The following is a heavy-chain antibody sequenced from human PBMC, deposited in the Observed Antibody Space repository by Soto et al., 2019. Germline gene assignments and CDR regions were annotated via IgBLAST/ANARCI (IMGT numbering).Heavy chain of an antibody. V-gene: IGHV4-39*01. CDR2: IFYSGST. CDR1: GGSISSSSFY. Sequence: SETLSLTCTVSGGSISSSSFYWDWIRQPPGKGLEWIGSIFYSGSTYYNPSLKSRVTISFDTSKNQFSLKLSSVTAADTALYYCARLEGQAGTIQHWGQGTRVTVSS. CDR3: ARLEGQAGTIQH. D-gene: IGHD1-1*01. J-gene: IGHJ1*01.